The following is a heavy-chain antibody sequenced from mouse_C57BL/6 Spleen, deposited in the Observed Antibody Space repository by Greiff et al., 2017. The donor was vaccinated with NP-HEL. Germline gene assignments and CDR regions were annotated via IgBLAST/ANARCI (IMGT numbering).Heavy chain of an antibody. V-gene: IGHV1-72*01. Sequence: QVQLQQSGAELVKPGASVKLSCKASGYTFTSYWMHWVKQRPGRGLKWIGRIDPNSGGTKYNEKFKSKATLTVDKPSSTAYMQLSSLTSEDSAVYYCARGGTTYFDYWGQGTTLTVSS. D-gene: IGHD1-1*01. J-gene: IGHJ2*01. CDR1: GYTFTSYW. CDR3: ARGGTTYFDY. CDR2: IDPNSGGT.